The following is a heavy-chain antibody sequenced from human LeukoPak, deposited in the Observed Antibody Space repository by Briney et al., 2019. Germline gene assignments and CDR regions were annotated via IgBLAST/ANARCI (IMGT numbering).Heavy chain of an antibody. V-gene: IGHV1-69*13. D-gene: IGHD2-15*01. CDR3: ARGATCSGGSCYPIL. CDR2: IIPIFGTA. J-gene: IGHJ4*02. Sequence: ASVKVSCKASGGTFSSYAISWVRQAPGQGLEWMGGIIPIFGTANHAQKFQGRVTITADESTSTAYMELSSLRSEDTAVYYCARGATCSGGSCYPILWGQGTLVTVSS. CDR1: GGTFSSYA.